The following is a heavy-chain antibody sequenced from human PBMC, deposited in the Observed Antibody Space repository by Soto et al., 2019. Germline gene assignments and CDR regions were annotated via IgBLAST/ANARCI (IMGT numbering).Heavy chain of an antibody. CDR3: ARDKNGDDFWSGYDV. CDR2: ISSSSSYI. J-gene: IGHJ6*02. V-gene: IGHV3-21*01. Sequence: GGSLRLSCAASGFTFSSYSMNWVRQAPGKGLEWVSSISSSSSYIYYADSVKGRFTISRDNAKNSLYLQMNSLRAEDTAVYYCARDKNGDDFWSGYDVWGQGTTVTSP. CDR1: GFTFSSYS. D-gene: IGHD3-3*01.